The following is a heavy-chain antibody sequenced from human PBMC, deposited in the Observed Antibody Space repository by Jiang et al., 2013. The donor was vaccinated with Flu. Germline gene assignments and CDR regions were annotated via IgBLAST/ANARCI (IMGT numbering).Heavy chain of an antibody. V-gene: IGHV1-58*02. CDR1: GFTFTSSA. D-gene: IGHD2-2*01. Sequence: LVESGPEVKKPGTSVKVSCKASGFTFTSSAMQWVRQARGQRLEWIGWIVVGSGNTNYAQKFQERVTITRDMSTSTAYMELSSLRSEDTAVYYCAAARYCSSTSCPFDYWGQGTLVTVSS. CDR3: AAARYCSSTSCPFDY. J-gene: IGHJ4*02. CDR2: IVVGSGNT.